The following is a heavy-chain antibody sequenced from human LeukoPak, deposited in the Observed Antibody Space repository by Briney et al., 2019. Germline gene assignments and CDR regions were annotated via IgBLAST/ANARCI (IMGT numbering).Heavy chain of an antibody. CDR1: GYTFTSYG. CDR3: ARFGAANGSGSNFNY. V-gene: IGHV1-18*01. CDR2: ISAYNGNT. Sequence: ASVKVSCKASGYTFTSYGISWVRQAPGQGLEWMGWISAYNGNTNYAQKLQGRVTMTTDTSTSTAYMELRSLRSDDTAVYYCARFGAANGSGSNFNYWGQGTLVTVSS. J-gene: IGHJ4*02. D-gene: IGHD3-10*01.